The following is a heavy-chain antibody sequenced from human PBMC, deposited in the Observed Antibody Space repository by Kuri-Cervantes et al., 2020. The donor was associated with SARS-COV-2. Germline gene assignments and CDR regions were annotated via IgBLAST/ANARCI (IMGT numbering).Heavy chain of an antibody. D-gene: IGHD1-26*01. CDR1: GGSISSYY. CDR3: ARGSYSRNYYYYMDV. V-gene: IGHV4-59*12. J-gene: IGHJ6*03. CDR2: IYYSGST. Sequence: GSLRLSCTVSGGSISSYYWSWIRQPPGKGLEWIGYIYYSGSTNYNPSLKSRVTISVDTSKNQFSLKLSSVTAADTAVYYCARGSYSRNYYYYMDVWGKGTTVTVSS.